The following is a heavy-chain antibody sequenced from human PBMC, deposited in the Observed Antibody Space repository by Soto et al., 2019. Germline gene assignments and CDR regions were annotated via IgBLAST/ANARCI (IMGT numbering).Heavy chain of an antibody. CDR2: ISYDGSNK. CDR1: GFTFSSYG. J-gene: IGHJ6*02. CDR3: AKDRRGYDARGLYYYYYGMDV. Sequence: QVPLVESGGGVVQPGRSLRLSCAASGFTFSSYGMHWVRQAPGKGLEWVAVISYDGSNKYYADSVKGRFTISRDNSKNTLYLQMNSLRAEDTAVYYCAKDRRGYDARGLYYYYYGMDVWGQGTTVTVSS. D-gene: IGHD5-12*01. V-gene: IGHV3-30*18.